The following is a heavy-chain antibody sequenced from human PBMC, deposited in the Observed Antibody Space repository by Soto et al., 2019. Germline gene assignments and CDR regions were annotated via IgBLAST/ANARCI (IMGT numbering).Heavy chain of an antibody. CDR3: ARPLRERDNIVVVPAAKGNWFDP. CDR1: GGSISSSSYY. J-gene: IGHJ5*02. D-gene: IGHD2-2*01. V-gene: IGHV4-39*01. CDR2: IYYSGST. Sequence: PSETLSLTCTVSGGSISSSSYYWGWIRQPPGKGLEWIGSIYYSGSTYYNPSLKSRVTISVNTSKNQFSLKLSSVTAADTAVYYCARPLRERDNIVVVPAAKGNWFDPWGQGTLVTVSS.